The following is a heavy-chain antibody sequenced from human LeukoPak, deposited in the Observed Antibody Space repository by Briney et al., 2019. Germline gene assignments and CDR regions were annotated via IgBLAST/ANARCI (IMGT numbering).Heavy chain of an antibody. V-gene: IGHV3-74*03. Sequence: GGSLRLSCAASGFTFSNYWMHWVRQAPGKGLVWVSRINTGGSITTYADSVKGRFTISRDNAKNTLYLQMNSLKTEDTAVYYCTTRELRYYGSGTYPVAFDIWGQGTMVTVSS. CDR2: INTGGSIT. D-gene: IGHD3-10*01. CDR3: TTRELRYYGSGTYPVAFDI. J-gene: IGHJ3*02. CDR1: GFTFSNYW.